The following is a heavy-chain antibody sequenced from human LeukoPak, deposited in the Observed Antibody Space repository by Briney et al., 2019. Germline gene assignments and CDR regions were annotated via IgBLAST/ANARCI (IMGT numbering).Heavy chain of an antibody. J-gene: IGHJ4*02. CDR1: GFTFSSYW. D-gene: IGHD6-13*01. CDR2: IKQDGSEK. CDR3: ARVPPGSSSWYDY. V-gene: IGHV3-7*01. Sequence: AGGSLRLSCAASGFTFSSYWMSWVRQAPGKGLEWVANIKQDGSEKYYVDSMKGRFTISRDNAKNSLYLQMNSLRAEDTAVYYCARVPPGSSSWYDYWGQGTLVTVSS.